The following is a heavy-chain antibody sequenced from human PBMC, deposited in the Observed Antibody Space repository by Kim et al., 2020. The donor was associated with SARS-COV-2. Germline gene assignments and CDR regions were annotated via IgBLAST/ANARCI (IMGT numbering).Heavy chain of an antibody. Sequence: SVKVSCKASGGTFSSYAISWVRQAPGQGLEWMGGIIPIFGTANYAQKFQGRVTITADESTSTAYMELSSLRSEDTAVYYCARVLYNWNDYYGMDVWGQGTTVTVSS. CDR2: IIPIFGTA. V-gene: IGHV1-69*13. CDR1: GGTFSSYA. J-gene: IGHJ6*02. CDR3: ARVLYNWNDYYGMDV. D-gene: IGHD1-1*01.